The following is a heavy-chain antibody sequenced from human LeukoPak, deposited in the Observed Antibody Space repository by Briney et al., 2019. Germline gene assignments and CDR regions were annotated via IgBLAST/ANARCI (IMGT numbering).Heavy chain of an antibody. Sequence: ASVKLSCTASGYTFTGYYMHWVRQAPGQGLEWMGWINPNSGGTNYAHKFQGRVTMTRDTSISTAYMELSRLRSDDTAVYYWAWAGYDWFLYGMDVWGQGTTVTVSS. CDR3: AWAGYDWFLYGMDV. J-gene: IGHJ6*02. D-gene: IGHD5-12*01. CDR2: INPNSGGT. CDR1: GYTFTGYY. V-gene: IGHV1-2*02.